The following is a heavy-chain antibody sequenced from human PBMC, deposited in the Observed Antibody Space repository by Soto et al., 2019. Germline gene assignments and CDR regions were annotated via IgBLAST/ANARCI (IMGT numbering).Heavy chain of an antibody. Sequence: EVQLLESGGGLVQPGGPLRLSCAASGFGFSNYPMAWFRQAPGKGREWVSAISGIGDSSYYADSGKGRFTISRDNSKNILYLQTNSLRAEDTAVYYCARESTPYLAYCLNGVCCNDYWGQGTLVTVSS. CDR3: ARESTPYLAYCLNGVCCNDY. V-gene: IGHV3-23*01. CDR1: GFGFSNYP. D-gene: IGHD2-8*01. J-gene: IGHJ4*02. CDR2: ISGIGDSS.